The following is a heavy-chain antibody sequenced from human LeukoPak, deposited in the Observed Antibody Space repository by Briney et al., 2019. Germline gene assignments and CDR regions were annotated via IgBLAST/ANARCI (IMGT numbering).Heavy chain of an antibody. CDR2: ISSSGSTI. Sequence: GGSLRLSCAASGFTFSSYEMNWVRQAPGKGLEWVSYISSSGSTIYYADSVKGRFTISRDNAKNSLYLQMNSLRAEDTAVYYCAKDRTGATGRDWLDPWGQGTLVTVSS. J-gene: IGHJ5*02. CDR1: GFTFSSYE. D-gene: IGHD1-1*01. V-gene: IGHV3-48*03. CDR3: AKDRTGATGRDWLDP.